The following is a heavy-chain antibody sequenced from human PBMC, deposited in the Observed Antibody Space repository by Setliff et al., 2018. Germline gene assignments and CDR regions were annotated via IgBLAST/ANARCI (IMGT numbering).Heavy chain of an antibody. CDR1: GYTFTNYA. CDR3: AADYYDSSGYGY. J-gene: IGHJ4*02. CDR2: INAGNGNT. Sequence: ASVKVSCKASGYTFTNYAIHWVRQAPGQRLEWMGWINAGNGNTKYSQKFQGRVTITRDTSASTAYMELSSLRSEDTAVYYCAADYYDSSGYGYWGQGTLVTVSS. V-gene: IGHV1-3*01. D-gene: IGHD3-22*01.